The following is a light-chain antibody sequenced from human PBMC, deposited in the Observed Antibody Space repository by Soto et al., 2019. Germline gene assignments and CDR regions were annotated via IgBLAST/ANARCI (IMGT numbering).Light chain of an antibody. Sequence: EIVLTQSPGTLSLSPGERATLSCRASQSVSSSLAWYQQKPGQAPRLLIYGASSRATGIPDRFSGSGSGTDFTLTISRLGPEDFAVYYCQQYGSSPPLTFGGGTKVDIK. CDR2: GAS. CDR1: QSVSSS. CDR3: QQYGSSPPLT. J-gene: IGKJ4*01. V-gene: IGKV3-20*01.